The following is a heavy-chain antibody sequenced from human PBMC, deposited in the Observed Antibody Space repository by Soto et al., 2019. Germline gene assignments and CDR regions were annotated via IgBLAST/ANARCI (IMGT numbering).Heavy chain of an antibody. J-gene: IGHJ4*02. CDR2: IIPIFGTT. CDR1: GGTFSSYA. Sequence: QVQLVQSGAEVKKPGSSVKVSCKVSGGTFSSYAISWVRQAPGQGLEWMGGIIPIFGTTNYAQTFQGRVTITADVSTSTADMELSSLRSEDTAVYFCASGIDGDGYNLAVFAYWGQGTLVTVSS. V-gene: IGHV1-69*12. D-gene: IGHD5-12*01. CDR3: ASGIDGDGYNLAVFAY.